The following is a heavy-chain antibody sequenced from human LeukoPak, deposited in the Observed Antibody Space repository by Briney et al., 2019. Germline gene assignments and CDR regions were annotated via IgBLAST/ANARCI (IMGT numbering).Heavy chain of an antibody. CDR2: INHSGST. D-gene: IGHD3-9*01. CDR1: GGSFSGYY. Sequence: SETLSLTCAVYGGSFSGYYWSWIRQPPGKGLEWIGEINHSGSTNYNPSLKSRVTISVDTSKNQFSLKLSSVTAADTAVYYCARGSHVLRYHGGYFDYWGQGTLVTVSS. CDR3: ARGSHVLRYHGGYFDY. J-gene: IGHJ4*02. V-gene: IGHV4-34*01.